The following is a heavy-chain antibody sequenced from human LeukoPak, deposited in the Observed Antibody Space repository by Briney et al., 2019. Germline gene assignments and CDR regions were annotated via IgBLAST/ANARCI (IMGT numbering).Heavy chain of an antibody. CDR3: ARDSGRHSGYDSPFDY. CDR2: ISSSGSTI. Sequence: GGSLRLSCAASGFTFSDYYMSWIRQAPGKGLEWVSYISSSGSTIYYADSVKGRFTISRDNAKNSLYLQMNSLRAEDTAVYYCARDSGRHSGYDSPFDYWGQGTLVTVSS. V-gene: IGHV3-11*01. J-gene: IGHJ4*02. D-gene: IGHD5-12*01. CDR1: GFTFSDYY.